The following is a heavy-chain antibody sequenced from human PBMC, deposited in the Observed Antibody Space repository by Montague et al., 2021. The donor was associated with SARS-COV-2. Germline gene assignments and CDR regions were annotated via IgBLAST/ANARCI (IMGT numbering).Heavy chain of an antibody. CDR2: SRST. D-gene: IGHD3-22*01. V-gene: IGHV4-30-4*01. J-gene: IGHJ3*02. Sequence: SRSTYYNPSLKSRFTISVDTSKTQFSLKLSSVTAADTAVYYCARVRGATMIVVVTVGAFDIWGKGTMGTGSS. CDR3: ARVRGATMIVVVTVGAFDI.